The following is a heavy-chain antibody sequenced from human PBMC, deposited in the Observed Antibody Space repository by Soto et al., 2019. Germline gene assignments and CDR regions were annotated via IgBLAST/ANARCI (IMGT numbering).Heavy chain of an antibody. CDR1: GGSISSSNW. Sequence: QVQLQESGPGLVKPSGTLSLTCAVSGGSISSSNWWSWVRQPPGKGLEWIGEIYHSGSTNYNPSLKRRVTISVDKSKNQFSLKLSSVTAADTAVYYCARGLVEYSSSYDAFDIWGQGTMVTVSS. D-gene: IGHD6-6*01. V-gene: IGHV4-4*02. J-gene: IGHJ3*02. CDR2: IYHSGST. CDR3: ARGLVEYSSSYDAFDI.